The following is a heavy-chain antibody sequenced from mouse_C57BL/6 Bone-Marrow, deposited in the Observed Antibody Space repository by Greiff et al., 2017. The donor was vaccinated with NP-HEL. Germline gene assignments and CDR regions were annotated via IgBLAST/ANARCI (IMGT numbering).Heavy chain of an antibody. D-gene: IGHD1-1*01. CDR3: ARRGYGSSLFAY. CDR2: INPNNGGT. CDR1: GYTFTDYN. V-gene: IGHV1-18*01. Sequence: EVQLQQSGPELVKPGASVKIPCKASGYTFTDYNMDWVKQSHGKSLEWIGDINPNNGGTIYNQKFKGKATLTVDTSSSTAYMELRSLTSKDTAGYYCARRGYGSSLFAYWGKGTLVTVSA. J-gene: IGHJ3*01.